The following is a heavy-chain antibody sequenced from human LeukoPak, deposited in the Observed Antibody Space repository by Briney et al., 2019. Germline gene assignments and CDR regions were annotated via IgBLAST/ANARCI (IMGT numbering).Heavy chain of an antibody. CDR2: IRYDGINK. Sequence: PGGSLRLSCAASGFTFSTYGMHWVRQAPGKGLEWVAFIRYDGINKYYADSVKGRFTISRGNSKNTLYLQMNSLRAEDAAVYYCAKTPNRVVVPAAMPFDYWGQGTLVTVSS. CDR1: GFTFSTYG. V-gene: IGHV3-30*02. CDR3: AKTPNRVVVPAAMPFDY. D-gene: IGHD2-2*01. J-gene: IGHJ4*02.